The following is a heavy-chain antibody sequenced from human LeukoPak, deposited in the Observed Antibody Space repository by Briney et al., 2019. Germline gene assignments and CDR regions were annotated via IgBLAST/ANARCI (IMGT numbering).Heavy chain of an antibody. CDR2: MNPNSGNT. CDR1: GYTFTSYD. CDR3: AVLYRGSYSHDY. Sequence: ATVKVSCKASGYTFTSYDINWVRQATGQGLEWMGWMNPNSGNTGYAQKFQGRVTITRNTSISTAYMELSSLRSEDTAVYYCAVLYRGSYSHDYWGQGTLVTVSS. V-gene: IGHV1-8*03. J-gene: IGHJ4*02. D-gene: IGHD1-26*01.